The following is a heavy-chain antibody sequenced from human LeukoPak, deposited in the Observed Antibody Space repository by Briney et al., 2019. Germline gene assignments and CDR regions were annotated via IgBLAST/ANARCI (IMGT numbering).Heavy chain of an antibody. CDR1: GFILGNYW. J-gene: IGHJ3*02. D-gene: IGHD1-26*01. CDR2: IKEDGSEK. V-gene: IGHV3-7*01. Sequence: PGGSLRLSCVASGFILGNYWMCCVRQAAGKGLEWVANIKEDGSEKYYVGSVKGRFTISRDNAKNSLYLHMDSLTAEDTAIYYCARDWVAGAPFDAFDIWGQGTMVSVSS. CDR3: ARDWVAGAPFDAFDI.